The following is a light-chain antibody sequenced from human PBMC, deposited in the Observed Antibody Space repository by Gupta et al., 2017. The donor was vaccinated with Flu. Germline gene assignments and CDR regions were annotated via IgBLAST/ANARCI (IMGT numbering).Light chain of an antibody. CDR3: NSYGASNV. Sequence: QSALTQPRSVSGSPGQSITISCTGTSRDVGAYDFVSWYQPHPGKAPKLIIYDDNNRPAGVRYPFAGSKTGNTATLTISGVEAEDESDYHCNSYGASNVFGGGTRLTVL. CDR2: DDN. CDR1: SRDVGAYDF. J-gene: IGLJ3*02. V-gene: IGLV2-11*01.